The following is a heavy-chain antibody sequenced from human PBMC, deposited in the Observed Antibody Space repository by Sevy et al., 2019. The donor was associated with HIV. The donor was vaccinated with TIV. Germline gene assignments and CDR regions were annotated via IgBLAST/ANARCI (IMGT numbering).Heavy chain of an antibody. CDR1: GGTFSRSA. J-gene: IGHJ5*02. Sequence: ASVKVSCKASGGTFSRSAISWMRQAPGQGLEWMGGIIPTFGTTNYERNFPGRLTITADESTSAAYMELSSLTSEDSAVYYCARLGAAGLAGWFDPWGQGTLVTVSS. V-gene: IGHV1-69*13. CDR2: IIPTFGTT. CDR3: ARLGAAGLAGWFDP. D-gene: IGHD6-13*01.